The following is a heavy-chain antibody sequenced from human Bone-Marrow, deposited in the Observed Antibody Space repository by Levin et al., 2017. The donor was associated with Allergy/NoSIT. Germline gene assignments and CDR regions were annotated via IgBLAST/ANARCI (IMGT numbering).Heavy chain of an antibody. V-gene: IGHV1-69*13. CDR3: AREGCTGGVCYTGAFDI. D-gene: IGHD2-8*02. J-gene: IGHJ3*02. CDR2: IIPIFGTA. Sequence: GASVKVSCKASGGTFSSYAISWVRQAPGQGLEWMGGIIPIFGTANYAQKFQGRVTITADESTSTAYMELSSLRSEDTAVYYCAREGCTGGVCYTGAFDIWGQGTMVTVSS. CDR1: GGTFSSYA.